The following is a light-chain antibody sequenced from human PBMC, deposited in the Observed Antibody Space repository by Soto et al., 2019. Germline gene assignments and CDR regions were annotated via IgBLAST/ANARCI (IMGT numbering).Light chain of an antibody. CDR2: DVR. V-gene: IGLV2-14*03. CDR1: SSDIGGYNY. CDR3: GSSASSNTVL. J-gene: IGLJ2*01. Sequence: QSALTQPASVSGSPGQSITISCTGTSSDIGGYNYVSWYQQHPGKAPKLMIYDVRDRPSGVSNRFSGSKSGNTASLTISGLPAEDEADYYCGSSASSNTVLFGGGTKVTVL.